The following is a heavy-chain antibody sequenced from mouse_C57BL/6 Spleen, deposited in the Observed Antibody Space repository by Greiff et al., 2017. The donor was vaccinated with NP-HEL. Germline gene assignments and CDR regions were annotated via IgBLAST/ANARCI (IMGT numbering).Heavy chain of an antibody. J-gene: IGHJ4*01. D-gene: IGHD2-10*02. CDR2: IDPSDSYT. V-gene: IGHV1-69*01. Sequence: VQLQQSGAELVMPGASVKLSCKASGYTFTSYWMHWAKQRPGQGLEWIGEIDPSDSYTNYNQKFKGKSTLTVDKSSSTAYMQLSSLTSEDSAVYYCARCPRTYGPYYAMDYWGQGTSVTVSS. CDR1: GYTFTSYW. CDR3: ARCPRTYGPYYAMDY.